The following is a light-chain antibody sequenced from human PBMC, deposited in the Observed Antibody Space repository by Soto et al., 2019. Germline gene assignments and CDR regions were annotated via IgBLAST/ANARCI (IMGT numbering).Light chain of an antibody. J-gene: IGKJ5*01. CDR2: DVS. Sequence: EIVLTQSPGTLSLSPGERATLSCRASQSVSIDLAWYQQTPGQAPRLLIYDVSYRATGIPVRFSGSGSGTDFTLTISSLEPEDFAVYYCQQRSDWLPITFGQGTRLEIK. CDR1: QSVSID. CDR3: QQRSDWLPIT. V-gene: IGKV3-11*01.